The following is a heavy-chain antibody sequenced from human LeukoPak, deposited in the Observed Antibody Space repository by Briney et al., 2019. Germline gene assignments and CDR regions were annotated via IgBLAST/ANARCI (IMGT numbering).Heavy chain of an antibody. J-gene: IGHJ3*01. CDR1: GFIFSSYW. CDR3: ARGPRRDGYNPV. V-gene: IGHV3-30*02. D-gene: IGHD5-24*01. CDR2: IRYDGTNK. Sequence: PGGSLRLSRAASGFIFSSYWMSWVRQAPPKGLEWVAFIRYDGTNKYYADSVKGRFTISRDNAKNSLYLQMNSLRAEDTAVYYCARGPRRDGYNPVWGQGTMVTVSS.